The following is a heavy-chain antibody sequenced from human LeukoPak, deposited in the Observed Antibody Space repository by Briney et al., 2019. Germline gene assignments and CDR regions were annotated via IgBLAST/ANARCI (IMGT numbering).Heavy chain of an antibody. CDR3: ARGANSYYYYYGMDV. J-gene: IGHJ6*02. CDR2: LSYDGSNK. Sequence: GGSLRLSCAASGFTFSSYAMHWVRQAPGKGLEWVAVLSYDGSNKYYADSVKGRFTISRDNSKNTLYLQMNSLRAEDTAVYYCARGANSYYYYYGMDVWGQGTTVTVSS. CDR1: GFTFSSYA. V-gene: IGHV3-30-3*01. D-gene: IGHD1-1*01.